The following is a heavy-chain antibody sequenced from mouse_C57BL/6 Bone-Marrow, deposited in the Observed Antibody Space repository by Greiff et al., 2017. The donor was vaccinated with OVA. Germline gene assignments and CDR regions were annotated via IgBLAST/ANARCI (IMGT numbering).Heavy chain of an antibody. CDR3: ARRGSSGQYYYAMDY. Sequence: QVQLKESGPELVKPGASVKISCKASGYAFSSSWMNWVKQRPGKGLEWIGRIYPGDGDTNYNGKFKGKATLTADKSSSTAYMQLSSLTSEDSAVYFCARRGSSGQYYYAMDYWGQGTSVTVSS. V-gene: IGHV1-82*01. CDR2: IYPGDGDT. D-gene: IGHD3-2*02. J-gene: IGHJ4*01. CDR1: GYAFSSSW.